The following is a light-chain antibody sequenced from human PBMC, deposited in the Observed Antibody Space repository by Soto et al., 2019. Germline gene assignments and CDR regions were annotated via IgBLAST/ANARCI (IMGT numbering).Light chain of an antibody. CDR2: RND. J-gene: IGLJ3*02. CDR3: ATWDDSLSGV. V-gene: IGLV1-47*01. CDR1: SSNIGSNY. Sequence: QSVLTQPPSASGTPGQRVTISCSGSSSNIGSNYVYWYQQLPGSAPKLLIYRNDQRPSGVPDRFSGSKSGTSASLAIRGLRSDDEADYFCATWDDSLSGVFGGGTKLTVL.